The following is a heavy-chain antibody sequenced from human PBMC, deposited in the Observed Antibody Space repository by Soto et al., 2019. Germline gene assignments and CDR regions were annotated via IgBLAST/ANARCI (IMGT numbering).Heavy chain of an antibody. CDR2: ISWNSGSI. J-gene: IGHJ3*02. V-gene: IGHV3-9*01. CDR1: GITFDDYA. Sequence: EVPLVESGGGLVQPGRSLRLSCAASGITFDDYAMHWVRQAPGKGLEWVPGISWNSGSIGYADSVKGRFTISRDNAKNSLYLQMNSLRAEDTALYYCAKDPKYDDAFDIWGQGTMVTVSS. CDR3: AKDPKYDDAFDI. D-gene: IGHD2-8*01.